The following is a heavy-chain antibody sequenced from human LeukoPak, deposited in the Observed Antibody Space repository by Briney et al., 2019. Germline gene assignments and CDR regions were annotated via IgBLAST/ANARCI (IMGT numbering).Heavy chain of an antibody. CDR1: GGSISSYY. CDR3: ARVPYDFWSGSFFDY. J-gene: IGHJ4*02. CDR2: IYTSGST. Sequence: SETLSLTCTASGGSISSYYWSWIRQPAGKGLEWIGRIYTSGSTNYNPSLKSRVTMSVDTSKNQFSLRLSSVTAADTAVYYCARVPYDFWSGSFFDYWGQGTLVTVSS. D-gene: IGHD3-3*01. V-gene: IGHV4-4*07.